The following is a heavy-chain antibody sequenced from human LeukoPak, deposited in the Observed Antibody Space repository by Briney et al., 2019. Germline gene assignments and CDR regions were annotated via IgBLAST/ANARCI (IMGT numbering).Heavy chain of an antibody. CDR1: GGSFSGYY. Sequence: SETLSLTCAVYGGSFSGYYWSWMRQPPGKGLEWIGEINHSGSTNYNPSLKSRVTISVDTSKNQFSLKLSSVTAADTAVYYCASLSSGWYGDFDYWGQGTLVTVSS. V-gene: IGHV4-34*01. CDR3: ASLSSGWYGDFDY. J-gene: IGHJ4*02. D-gene: IGHD6-19*01. CDR2: INHSGST.